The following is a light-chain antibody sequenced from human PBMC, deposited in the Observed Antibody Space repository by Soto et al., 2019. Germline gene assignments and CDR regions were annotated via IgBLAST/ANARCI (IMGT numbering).Light chain of an antibody. J-gene: IGLJ2*01. CDR1: SSYVGGYNY. CDR3: RSYTSSSDVV. CDR2: DVS. Sequence: QSALTQPASVSGSPGQSITISCTGTSSYVGGYNYVSWYQQHPGKAPKLMIYDVSNRPSGVSNRFSGSKSGNTASLTSSGLQAEDEADYYCRSYTSSSDVVFGGGTKLTVL. V-gene: IGLV2-14*01.